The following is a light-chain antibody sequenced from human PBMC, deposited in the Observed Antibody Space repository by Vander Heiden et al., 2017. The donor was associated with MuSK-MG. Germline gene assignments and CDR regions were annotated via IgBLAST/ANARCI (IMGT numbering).Light chain of an antibody. Sequence: EIVLTQSRATLSLSPGERATLSCRASQSVSNCLAWYQQKPGQAPRLLIYDASNRANGIPARFTGGGSGTDFTLTISGLEPEDFAVYYCQQRYNWPRTFGQGTKVEIK. CDR2: DAS. V-gene: IGKV3-11*01. CDR3: QQRYNWPRT. CDR1: QSVSNC. J-gene: IGKJ1*01.